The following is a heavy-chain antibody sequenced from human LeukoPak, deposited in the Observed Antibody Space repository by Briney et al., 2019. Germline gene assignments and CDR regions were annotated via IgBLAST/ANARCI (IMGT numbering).Heavy chain of an antibody. J-gene: IGHJ4*02. CDR2: IYYSGST. D-gene: IGHD5-24*01. V-gene: IGHV4-59*08. CDR3: VRSRWLQLDY. Sequence: SETLSLTCTVSGGSISSYYWSWIRQPPGKGLEWIGYIYYSGSTNCNPSLKSRVTISVDTSKNQFSLKLSSVTAADTAVYYCVRSRWLQLDYWGQGTLVTVSS. CDR1: GGSISSYY.